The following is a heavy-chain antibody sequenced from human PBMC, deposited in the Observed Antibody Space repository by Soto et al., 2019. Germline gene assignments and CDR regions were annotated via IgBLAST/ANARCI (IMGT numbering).Heavy chain of an antibody. J-gene: IGHJ4*02. D-gene: IGHD3-9*01. CDR1: GFTFSSYA. V-gene: IGHV3-23*01. Sequence: EVQLLESGGGLVQPGGSLRLSCAASGFTFSSYAMSWLRQAPGKGLEWVSDISGSGGSTYYADSVKGRFTISRDNSKNTLYLQMNSLRAEDTAVYYCAKGDYDILTGYYRAPYYFDYWGQGTMVTVSS. CDR2: ISGSGGST. CDR3: AKGDYDILTGYYRAPYYFDY.